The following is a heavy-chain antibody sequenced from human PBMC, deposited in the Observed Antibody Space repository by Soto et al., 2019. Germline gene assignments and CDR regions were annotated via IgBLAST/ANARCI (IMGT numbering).Heavy chain of an antibody. Sequence: PGGFLILSCPASGFNFGDYSMSWFRQAPGKGLEWVGFIRSKAYGGTTEYAASVKGRFTISRDDSKSIAYLQMNSLKTEDTAVYYCTRGSKPQDPDYWGQGTLVTVSS. CDR1: GFNFGDYS. V-gene: IGHV3-49*03. D-gene: IGHD3-10*01. CDR3: TRGSKPQDPDY. CDR2: IRSKAYGGTT. J-gene: IGHJ4*02.